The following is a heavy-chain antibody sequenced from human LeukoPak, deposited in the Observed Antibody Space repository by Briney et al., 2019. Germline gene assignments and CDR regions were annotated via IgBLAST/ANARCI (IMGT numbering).Heavy chain of an antibody. V-gene: IGHV4-39*01. D-gene: IGHD4-17*01. J-gene: IGHJ4*02. CDR1: GGSIRSSYYY. CDR2: IYDSGST. Sequence: PSETLSLTCTVSGGSIRSSYYYWGWIRQPPGKGLEWIGSIYDSGSTYYNPSLKSRVTISVDTSKNQFSLKLNSVTAADTAVYYCARAAYGDYAPHFDYWGQGTLVTVSS. CDR3: ARAAYGDYAPHFDY.